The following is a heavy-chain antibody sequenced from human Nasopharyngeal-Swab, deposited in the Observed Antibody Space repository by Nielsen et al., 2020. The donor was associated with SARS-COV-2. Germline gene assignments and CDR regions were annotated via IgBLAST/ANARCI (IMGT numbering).Heavy chain of an antibody. D-gene: IGHD6-25*01. Sequence: GGSLRLSCAASGFTFSSYSMNWVRQALGKGLEWVSSISSSSSYIYYADSVKGRFTISRDNAKNSLYLQMNSLRAEDTAVYCCARDERLAYGMDVWGQGTSVTVSS. J-gene: IGHJ6*02. CDR3: ARDERLAYGMDV. CDR1: GFTFSSYS. V-gene: IGHV3-21*01. CDR2: ISSSSSYI.